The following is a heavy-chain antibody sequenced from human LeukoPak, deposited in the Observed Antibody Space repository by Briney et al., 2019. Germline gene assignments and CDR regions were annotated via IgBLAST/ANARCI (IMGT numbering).Heavy chain of an antibody. Sequence: PGRSLRLSCAASGFTFDDYAMHWVRQAPGKGLEWVSGISWNSGSIGYADSVKGRFTISRDNSKNTLYLQMDSLRAEDTAVYYCAKDLLVVISHGGVDYWGQGTLVTVSS. V-gene: IGHV3-9*01. CDR1: GFTFDDYA. J-gene: IGHJ4*02. CDR3: AKDLLVVISHGGVDY. D-gene: IGHD3-22*01. CDR2: ISWNSGSI.